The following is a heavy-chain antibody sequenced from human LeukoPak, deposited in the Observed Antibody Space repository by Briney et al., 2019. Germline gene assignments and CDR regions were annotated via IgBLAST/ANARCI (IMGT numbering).Heavy chain of an antibody. J-gene: IGHJ5*02. CDR1: GFTFSSYA. Sequence: GGSLRLSCAASGFTFSSYAMHWVRQAPGKGLEWVAVISYDGSNKYYADSVKGRFTISRDNAKTSLYLQMNSLRAEDTAVYYCARDQRGRTTLSYDILTGRPYNWFDPWGQGTLVTVSS. V-gene: IGHV3-30*04. D-gene: IGHD3-9*01. CDR3: ARDQRGRTTLSYDILTGRPYNWFDP. CDR2: ISYDGSNK.